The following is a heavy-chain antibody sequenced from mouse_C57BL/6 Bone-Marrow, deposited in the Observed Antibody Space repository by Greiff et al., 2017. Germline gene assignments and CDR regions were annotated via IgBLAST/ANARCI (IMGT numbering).Heavy chain of an antibody. D-gene: IGHD1-1*01. V-gene: IGHV1-64*01. Sequence: VQLQQPGAELVKPGASVKLSCKASGYTFTSYWMHWVKQRPGQGLEWIGMIHPNSGSTNYNEKFKSKATLTVDKSSSTAYMQLSSLTSEDTAVYYCTTVTTVVAKGFAYWGQGTLVTVSA. J-gene: IGHJ3*01. CDR1: GYTFTSYW. CDR3: TTVTTVVAKGFAY. CDR2: IHPNSGST.